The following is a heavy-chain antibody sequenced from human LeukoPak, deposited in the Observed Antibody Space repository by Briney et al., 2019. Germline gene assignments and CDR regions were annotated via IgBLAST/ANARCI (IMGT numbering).Heavy chain of an antibody. CDR1: GYSFTSYW. J-gene: IGHJ4*02. Sequence: GESLQISCQGSGYSFTSYWIGWVRPMPGKGLEWMGIIYPGDSDIRYSPSFQGQVTISADKSISTAYLQWSSLKASDTAMYYCARDPGGSSGWYNYFDYWGQGTLVTVSS. CDR3: ARDPGGSSGWYNYFDY. V-gene: IGHV5-51*01. CDR2: IYPGDSDI. D-gene: IGHD6-19*01.